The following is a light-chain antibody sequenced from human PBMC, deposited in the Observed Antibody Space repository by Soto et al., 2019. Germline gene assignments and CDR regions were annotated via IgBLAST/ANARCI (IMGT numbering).Light chain of an antibody. Sequence: EIVLTQSPGTLSLSPGERATLSCRARQSVSSSYLAWYQQKPGQAPRLLIYGASSRATGIPDRFSSSGSGTDFTLTISRLEPEDFAVYYCQQYGSSRRWTFGHGTKVEIK. V-gene: IGKV3-20*01. CDR3: QQYGSSRRWT. J-gene: IGKJ1*01. CDR2: GAS. CDR1: QSVSSSY.